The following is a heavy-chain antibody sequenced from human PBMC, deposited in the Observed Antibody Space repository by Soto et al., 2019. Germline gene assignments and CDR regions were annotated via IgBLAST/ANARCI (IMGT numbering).Heavy chain of an antibody. CDR3: ARDPGGWYVDS. V-gene: IGHV4-31*03. CDR2: IYFSGSA. D-gene: IGHD6-19*01. Sequence: QVQLQESGPGLVKPSQTLSLTCTVSGGSISSGNYYWSWLRQHPGKGLEWIGYIYFSGSAYYNPSLKSRVTISIATSKNQFSLKLTSVTAADTAVYDCARDPGGWYVDSWGQGTLVTVSS. J-gene: IGHJ5*01. CDR1: GGSISSGNYY.